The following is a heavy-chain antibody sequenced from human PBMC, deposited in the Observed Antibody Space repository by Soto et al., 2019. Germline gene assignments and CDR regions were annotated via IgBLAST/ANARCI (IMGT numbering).Heavy chain of an antibody. J-gene: IGHJ3*02. CDR1: GGSISSYY. Sequence: SETLSLTCTVSGGSISSYYWSWIRQPPGKGLEWIGYIYYSGSTNYNPSLKGRVTISVDTSKNQFSLKLSSVTAADTAVYYCARVGGWDASDIWGQGTMVTVSS. D-gene: IGHD6-19*01. V-gene: IGHV4-59*01. CDR3: ARVGGWDASDI. CDR2: IYYSGST.